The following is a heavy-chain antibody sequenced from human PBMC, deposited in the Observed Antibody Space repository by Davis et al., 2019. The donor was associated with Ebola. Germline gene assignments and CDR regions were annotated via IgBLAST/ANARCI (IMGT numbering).Heavy chain of an antibody. CDR2: ISVRSIT. V-gene: IGHV3-23*01. J-gene: IGHJ5*02. CDR3: AKVHPPTTVTTGWFDP. Sequence: PGGSLISCAASGFIFSSYAMSWVRQAPGKGLEWVSSISVRSITYHADSVKGRFTISRDNSKNTLYLQMNSLRAEDTAVYYCAKVHPPTTVTTGWFDPWGQGALVTVSS. CDR1: GFIFSSYA. D-gene: IGHD4-17*01.